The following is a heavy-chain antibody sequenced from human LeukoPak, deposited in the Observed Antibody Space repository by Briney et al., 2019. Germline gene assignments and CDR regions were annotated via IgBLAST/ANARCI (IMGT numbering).Heavy chain of an antibody. Sequence: RGESLKISCKGSGYSFTSYWIIWVRQMPGKGLEWMGRIDPSDSYTNYSPSFQGHVTISADKSIRTAYLQWSTLKATDTAMYYCARHDYDSDSFDVWGQGTVVAVSS. J-gene: IGHJ3*01. V-gene: IGHV5-10-1*01. CDR3: ARHDYDSDSFDV. CDR1: GYSFTSYW. D-gene: IGHD3-16*01. CDR2: IDPSDSYT.